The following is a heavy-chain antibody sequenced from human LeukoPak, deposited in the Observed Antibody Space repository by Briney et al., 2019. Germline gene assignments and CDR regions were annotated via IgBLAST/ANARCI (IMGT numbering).Heavy chain of an antibody. J-gene: IGHJ4*02. V-gene: IGHV3-74*01. CDR3: VTPGDQWLVPRY. CDR2: INSDGSST. Sequence: PGGSLRLSCAASGFTFSTYWMHWVRQAPGKGLVWVSNINSDGSSTNYADSVKGRFTIPRDNSKNTLYLQMNSLRVEDTAVYYCVTPGDQWLVPRYWGQGTLVTVSS. CDR1: GFTFSTYW. D-gene: IGHD6-19*01.